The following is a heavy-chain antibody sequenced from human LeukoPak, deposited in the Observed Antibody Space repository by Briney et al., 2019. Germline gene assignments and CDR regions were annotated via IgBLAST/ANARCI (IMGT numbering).Heavy chain of an antibody. CDR1: GGSFSGYY. J-gene: IGHJ4*02. D-gene: IGHD2-2*01. Sequence: SETLSLTCAVYGGSFSGYYWSWIRQPPGKGLEWIGEINHSGSTNYNPSLKSRVTISVDTSKNQFSLKLSSVTAADTAVYYCARGPNCSCTSCYQAFDYWGQGTLVTVSS. CDR3: ARGPNCSCTSCYQAFDY. V-gene: IGHV4-34*01. CDR2: INHSGST.